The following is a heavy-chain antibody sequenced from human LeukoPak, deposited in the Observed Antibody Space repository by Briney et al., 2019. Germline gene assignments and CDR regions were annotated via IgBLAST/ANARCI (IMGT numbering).Heavy chain of an antibody. CDR1: GYTFTSYY. J-gene: IGHJ4*02. Sequence: ASVKVSCKASGYTFTSYYMHWVRQAPGQELEWMGIINPSGGSTSYAQKFQGRVTMTRDTSTSTVYMELSSLRSEDTAVYYCARGGWGDSGSYYCDYWGQGTLVTVSS. CDR3: ARGGWGDSGSYYCDY. D-gene: IGHD1-26*01. V-gene: IGHV1-46*01. CDR2: INPSGGST.